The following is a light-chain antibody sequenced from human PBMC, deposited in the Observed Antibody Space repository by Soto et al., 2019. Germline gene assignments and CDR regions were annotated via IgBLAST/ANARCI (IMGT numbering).Light chain of an antibody. V-gene: IGKV1-39*01. Sequence: DIQMTQSPSSLSASVGDRVTITCRASQSICTYLNWYQQKSGKAPRLLIYVASSLQSGVPSRFSGSGSGTGFTLTISSLQPEDFATYYCQQSYSTPFTFGQGTRLEIK. J-gene: IGKJ5*01. CDR3: QQSYSTPFT. CDR2: VAS. CDR1: QSICTY.